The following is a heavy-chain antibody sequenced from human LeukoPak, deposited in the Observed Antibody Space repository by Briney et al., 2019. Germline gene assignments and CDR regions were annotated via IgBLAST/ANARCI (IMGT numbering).Heavy chain of an antibody. D-gene: IGHD4-23*01. V-gene: IGHV3-21*01. J-gene: IGHJ4*02. CDR1: GFSFTTYS. CDR2: ISSSSTYI. CDR3: ARHISSTVVTPGYFDY. Sequence: GGSLRLSRAASGFSFTTYSMNWVRQAPGKGLEWVSSISSSSTYIYYADSVKGRFTISRDNAKNSLYLQMNSLRAEDTAVYYCARHISSTVVTPGYFDYWGQGTLVSVSS.